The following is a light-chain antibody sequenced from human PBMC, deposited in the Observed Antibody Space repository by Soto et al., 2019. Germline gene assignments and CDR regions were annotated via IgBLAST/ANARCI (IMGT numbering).Light chain of an antibody. Sequence: EIVLTQSPGTLSLSPGERATLSCRASQSVSSSYLAWYQQTPGQAPRLLIYGASSRATGIPDRFSGSGSGTVFTLTISRLEPEDFAVYYCQQYGSSPRTFGQGTKVEIK. V-gene: IGKV3-20*01. J-gene: IGKJ1*01. CDR2: GAS. CDR3: QQYGSSPRT. CDR1: QSVSSSY.